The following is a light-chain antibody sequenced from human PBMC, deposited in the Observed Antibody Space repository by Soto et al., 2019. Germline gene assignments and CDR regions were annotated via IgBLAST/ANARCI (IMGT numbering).Light chain of an antibody. J-gene: IGKJ4*02. V-gene: IGKV2D-29*01. CDR2: KVS. Sequence: DIVMTQTPLSLAVTPGQPASISCKCSQSLLQSDGKTYLYWYLQKPGQAPQLLIYKVSNRLSGVPNRFSGSGSGTEFTLKISRVQAEDVAVYYCMQSVKLSRTFGGGTKVDIK. CDR3: MQSVKLSRT. CDR1: QSLLQSDGKTY.